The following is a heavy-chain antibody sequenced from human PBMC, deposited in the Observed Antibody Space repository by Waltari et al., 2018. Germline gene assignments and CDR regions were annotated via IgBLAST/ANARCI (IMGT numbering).Heavy chain of an antibody. CDR2: INQDGSGK. D-gene: IGHD2-15*01. CDR1: GFTLSTYW. Sequence: EVQLVESGGGLVQPGGSLRLSCAASGFTLSTYWMSWVRQAPGKGLEWVANINQDGSGKYYVDSVKGRFAISRDNAKNSLYLQMNSLRAEDTAVYYCARDQGLVEVAAYRVRFDPWGQGTLVTVSS. CDR3: ARDQGLVEVAAYRVRFDP. V-gene: IGHV3-7*01. J-gene: IGHJ5*02.